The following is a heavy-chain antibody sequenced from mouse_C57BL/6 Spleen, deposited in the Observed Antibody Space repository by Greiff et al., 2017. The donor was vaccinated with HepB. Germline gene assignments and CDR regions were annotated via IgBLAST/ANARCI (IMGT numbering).Heavy chain of an antibody. CDR1: GYTFTDYN. Sequence: VQLQQSGPELVKPGASVKIPCKASGYTFTDYNMDWVKQSHGKSLEWIGDINPNNGGTIYNQKCKGKATLTVDKSSSTAYMELRSLTSEDTAVYYCARSLYYGNYDLDYGGQGTTLTGSS. CDR2: INPNNGGT. J-gene: IGHJ2*01. D-gene: IGHD2-1*01. CDR3: ARSLYYGNYDLDY. V-gene: IGHV1-18*01.